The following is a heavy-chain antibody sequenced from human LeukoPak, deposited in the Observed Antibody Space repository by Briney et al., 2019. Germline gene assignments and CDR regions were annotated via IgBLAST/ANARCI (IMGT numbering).Heavy chain of an antibody. CDR1: GFTFSSYS. CDR2: ISSSRSYI. J-gene: IGHJ6*03. Sequence: GGSLRLSCAASGFTFSSYSMNWVRQAPGKGLEWVSSISSSRSYIYYADSVKGRFTISRDNAKNSLYLQMNSLRAEDTAVYYCARVLVGFYYMDVWGKGTTVTVSS. V-gene: IGHV3-21*01. CDR3: ARVLVGFYYMDV. D-gene: IGHD3-9*01.